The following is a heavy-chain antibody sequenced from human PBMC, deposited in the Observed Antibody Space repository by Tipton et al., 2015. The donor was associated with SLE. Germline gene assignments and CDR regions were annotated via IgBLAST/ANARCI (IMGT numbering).Heavy chain of an antibody. V-gene: IGHV3-30*02. CDR3: AKDLAWGGYPDY. D-gene: IGHD3-3*01. CDR1: GFTFSSYG. Sequence: SLRLSCAASGFTFSSYGMHRVRQAPGKGLEWVAFIRYDGSNKYYADSVKGRFTISRDNSKNTLYLQMNSLRAEDTAVYYCAKDLAWGGYPDYWGQGTLVTVSS. J-gene: IGHJ4*02. CDR2: IRYDGSNK.